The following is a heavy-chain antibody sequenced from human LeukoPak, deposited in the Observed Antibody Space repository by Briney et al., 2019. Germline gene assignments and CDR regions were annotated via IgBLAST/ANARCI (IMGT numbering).Heavy chain of an antibody. J-gene: IGHJ6*02. V-gene: IGHV3-7*03. CDR3: ARSNAMDV. D-gene: IGHD2-8*01. CDR2: VNRDGSET. Sequence: GGSLRLSCAASGFALSSHWMTWVRQVPGRGPEWVANVNRDGSETYYLDSVKGRFTISKDNAKNSLYLQMNSLRAEDTALYHCARSNAMDVWGQGTTVIVSS. CDR1: GFALSSHW.